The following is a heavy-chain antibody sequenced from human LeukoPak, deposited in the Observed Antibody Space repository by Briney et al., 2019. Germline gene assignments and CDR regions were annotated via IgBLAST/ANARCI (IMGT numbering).Heavy chain of an antibody. Sequence: GGSLRLSCAASGFTFSSYWMSWVRQAPGKGLEWVANIKQDGSEKYYVDSVKGRFTISRDNTKNSLSLQLNGLRAEDTAVYYCARDGTAAGLYFDLWGQGTLVTVSS. V-gene: IGHV3-7*01. J-gene: IGHJ4*01. D-gene: IGHD6-13*01. CDR1: GFTFSSYW. CDR3: ARDGTAAGLYFDL. CDR2: IKQDGSEK.